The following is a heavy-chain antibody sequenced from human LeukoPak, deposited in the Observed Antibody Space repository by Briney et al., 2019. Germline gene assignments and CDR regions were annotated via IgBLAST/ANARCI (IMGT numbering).Heavy chain of an antibody. CDR2: ISYDGSNK. V-gene: IGHV3-30*01. CDR1: GFTFSSYA. Sequence: QPGRSLRLSCAASGFTFSSYAMHWVRQAPGKGLEWVAVISYDGSNKYYADSVKGRITISRDNSKNTLYLQMNSLRAEDTAVYYCARVPGGYCSSTSCPYYFDYWGQGTLVTVSS. J-gene: IGHJ4*02. D-gene: IGHD2-2*01. CDR3: ARVPGGYCSSTSCPYYFDY.